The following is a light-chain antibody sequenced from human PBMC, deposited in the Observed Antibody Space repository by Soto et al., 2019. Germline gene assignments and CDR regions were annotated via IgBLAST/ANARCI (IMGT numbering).Light chain of an antibody. CDR2: EVN. Sequence: QSALTQPPSASGSPGQSVTISCTGTSSDIGGYNYVSWYQQHPGKAPKLMIYEVNKRPSGVPDRFSGSKSGNTASLTVSGLQAAEEDDDYCSSYSGSNILYVFGTGTKLTVL. CDR1: SSDIGGYNY. J-gene: IGLJ1*01. V-gene: IGLV2-8*01. CDR3: SSYSGSNILYV.